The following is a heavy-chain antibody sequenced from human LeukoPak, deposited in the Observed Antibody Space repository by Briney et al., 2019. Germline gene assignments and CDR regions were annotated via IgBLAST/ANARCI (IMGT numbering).Heavy chain of an antibody. CDR1: GFTFSSYG. V-gene: IGHV3-30*18. CDR3: AKDGTHAFDI. CDR2: ISYDGSNK. Sequence: PGRSLRLSCAASGFTFSSYGMHWVRQAPGKGLEWVAVISYDGSNKYYADSVKGRFTISRDNSKNTLYLQMNSLRAEDTAVYYCAKDGTHAFDIWGQGTMVTVSS. D-gene: IGHD1-26*01. J-gene: IGHJ3*02.